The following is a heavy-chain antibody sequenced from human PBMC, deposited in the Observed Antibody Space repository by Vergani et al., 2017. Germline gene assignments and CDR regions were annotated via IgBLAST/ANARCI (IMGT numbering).Heavy chain of an antibody. CDR2: ISDNGGTT. V-gene: IGHV3-23*01. D-gene: IGHD3-10*01. CDR3: AKDPRLMVRGVTYYYYYYGMDV. Sequence: EVQLLESGGGLAQPGGSLRLSCAASGFTFRNYAMTWVRQAPGKGLEWVSIISDNGGTTYYADSVKGRFTISRDNSKDTLYLQMNSLRIEDTAVYYCAKDPRLMVRGVTYYYYYYGMDVWGQGTTVTVSS. J-gene: IGHJ6*02. CDR1: GFTFRNYA.